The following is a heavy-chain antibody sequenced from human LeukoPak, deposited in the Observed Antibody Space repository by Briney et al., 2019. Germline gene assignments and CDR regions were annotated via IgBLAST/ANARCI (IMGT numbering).Heavy chain of an antibody. D-gene: IGHD5-24*01. Sequence: PSETLSLTCTVSGGSISSGSYYWSWIRQPAGKGLEWIGRIYTSGSTNYNPSLKSRVTISVDTSKNPFSLKLSSVTAADTAVYYCARSARDGYNSGFDYWGQGTLVTVSS. V-gene: IGHV4-61*02. CDR1: GGSISSGSYY. CDR2: IYTSGST. CDR3: ARSARDGYNSGFDY. J-gene: IGHJ4*02.